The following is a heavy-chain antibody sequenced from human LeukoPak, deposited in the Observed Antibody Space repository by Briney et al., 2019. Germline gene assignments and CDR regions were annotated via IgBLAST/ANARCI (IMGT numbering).Heavy chain of an antibody. D-gene: IGHD6-6*01. Sequence: SETLSLPCAVSGYSFSSGYYGGWIRQTPGKGLECIGSIYHSGSTYYNPSLKSRVTISVVTSKNQFSLTLSPVSAADTAVYYRARRRSSSSRTNYYFDYWGQGTLVTVSS. CDR3: ARRRSSSSRTNYYFDY. V-gene: IGHV4-38-2*01. CDR2: IYHSGST. CDR1: GYSFSSGYY. J-gene: IGHJ4*02.